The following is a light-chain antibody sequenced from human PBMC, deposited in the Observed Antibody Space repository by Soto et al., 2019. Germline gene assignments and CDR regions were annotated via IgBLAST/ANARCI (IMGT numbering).Light chain of an antibody. V-gene: IGLV2-8*01. CDR3: SSFAGSNNLV. J-gene: IGLJ3*02. Sequence: QSVLTQPPSASGSPGRSVTISCTGTGSDVGGYDYVSWFQQHPGKAPKLIIYEVTKRPSGVPDRFSASKSGNTASLTVSGLQAEDEADYYCSSFAGSNNLVFGGGTKLTVL. CDR2: EVT. CDR1: GSDVGGYDY.